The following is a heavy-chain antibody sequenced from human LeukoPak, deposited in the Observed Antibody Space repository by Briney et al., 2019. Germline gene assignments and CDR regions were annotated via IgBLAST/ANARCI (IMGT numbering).Heavy chain of an antibody. CDR2: ISGSGGTT. V-gene: IGHV3-23*01. Sequence: PGGSLRLSCVASGFTFNDYAMSWVRQGPGKGLEWVSAISGSGGTTYYADSVKGRFTISRDNSKNTLYLQMNSLRAEDTAVYYSARERYFDYWGQGTQVTVSS. CDR3: ARERYFDY. CDR1: GFTFNDYA. J-gene: IGHJ4*02.